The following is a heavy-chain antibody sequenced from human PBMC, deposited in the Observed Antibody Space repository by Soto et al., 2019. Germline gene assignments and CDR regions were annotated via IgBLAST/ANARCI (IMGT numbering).Heavy chain of an antibody. CDR1: GYTFTSYG. D-gene: IGHD3-22*01. CDR2: ISAYNGNT. CDR3: ARGSDYYDSSGYLTPFDD. V-gene: IGHV1-18*01. Sequence: ASVKVSCKASGYTFTSYGISWVRQAPGQGLEWMGWISAYNGNTNYAQKLQGRVTMTTDTSTSTAYMELRSLRSDDTAVYYCARGSDYYDSSGYLTPFDDWGQGTLVTVTS. J-gene: IGHJ4*02.